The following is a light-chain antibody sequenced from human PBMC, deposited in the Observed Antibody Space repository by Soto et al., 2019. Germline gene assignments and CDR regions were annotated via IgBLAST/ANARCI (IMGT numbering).Light chain of an antibody. CDR3: QQYNNYWT. CDR2: KAS. CDR1: QSISDW. J-gene: IGKJ1*01. V-gene: IGKV1-5*03. Sequence: DIQMTQSPTTLSASVGDRVTITCRASQSISDWLAWYQQRPGKAPKLLIYKASNLQSGVPSRFSGSGSGTEFSLTITSLQPDDFAIYYCQQYNNYWTFGQGTKVENK.